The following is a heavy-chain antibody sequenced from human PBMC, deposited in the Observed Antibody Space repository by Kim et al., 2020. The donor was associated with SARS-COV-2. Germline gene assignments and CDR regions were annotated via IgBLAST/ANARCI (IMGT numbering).Heavy chain of an antibody. CDR1: GYSISEGYY. CDR2: IYRTGIT. V-gene: IGHV4-38-2*02. D-gene: IGHD6-13*01. J-gene: IGHJ4*02. Sequence: SETLSLTCSVSGYSISEGYYWGWIRQPPGKGLEWIASIYRTGITFYNPSLKSRVTISLDTSKNQFSLKLTSVTAADTAVFYCARGSGAAGYPTPDEYWGQGTLVTVSS. CDR3: ARGSGAAGYPTPDEY.